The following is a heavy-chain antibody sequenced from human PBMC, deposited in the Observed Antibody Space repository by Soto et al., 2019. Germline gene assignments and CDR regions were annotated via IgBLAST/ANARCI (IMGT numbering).Heavy chain of an antibody. CDR2: IYWDDDK. J-gene: IGHJ4*01. Sequence: QITLKESGPPLVKPTQTLTLTCTFSGFSLSTSGVGVGWIRQPPGKALEWLALIYWDDDKRYSPSLKSRLTITKDTSKNQVVLTMTNMDPVDTATYYCAHRKITKYDGDFDYWGQGTLVTVSS. CDR3: AHRKITKYDGDFDY. D-gene: IGHD3-3*01. V-gene: IGHV2-5*02. CDR1: GFSLSTSGVG.